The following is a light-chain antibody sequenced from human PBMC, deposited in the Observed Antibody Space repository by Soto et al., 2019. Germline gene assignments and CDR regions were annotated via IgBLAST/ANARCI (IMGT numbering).Light chain of an antibody. Sequence: QSALTQPPSASGSPGQSVTISCTGTSSDVGGYNYVSWYQQHPGKAPKLMIYEVSKRPSGVPDRFSGSKSGNTASLTVSGLQAEDEADYYCSSYAGSNNSLYVFGTGTKVPVL. CDR2: EVS. CDR3: SSYAGSNNSLYV. CDR1: SSDVGGYNY. J-gene: IGLJ1*01. V-gene: IGLV2-8*01.